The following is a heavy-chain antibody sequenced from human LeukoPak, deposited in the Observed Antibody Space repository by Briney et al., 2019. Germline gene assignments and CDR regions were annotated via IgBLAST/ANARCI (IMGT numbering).Heavy chain of an antibody. V-gene: IGHV3-21*01. CDR3: ARDLGGSSSWTPSNDY. CDR1: GFPLSIYT. D-gene: IGHD6-13*01. CDR2: ISSSSSYI. J-gene: IGHJ4*02. Sequence: PWGSLRLSCSASGFPLSIYTMNWVRQAPGKGLEWVSSISSSSSYIYYADSVKGRFTISRDNAKNSLYLQMNSLRAEDTAAYYCARDLGGSSSWTPSNDYWGQGTLVTVSS.